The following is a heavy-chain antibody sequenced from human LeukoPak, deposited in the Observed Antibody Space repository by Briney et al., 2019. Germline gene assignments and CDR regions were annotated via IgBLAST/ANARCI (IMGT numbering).Heavy chain of an antibody. V-gene: IGHV4-34*01. Sequence: SETLSLTCAVYGGSFSGYYWSWIRQPPGKGLKWIGEINHSGSTNYNPSLKSRVTISVDTSKNQFSLKLSSVTAADTAVYYCARGYDFWSGYYPYYYYMDVWGKGTTVTVSS. J-gene: IGHJ6*03. CDR3: ARGYDFWSGYYPYYYYMDV. CDR2: INHSGST. D-gene: IGHD3-3*01. CDR1: GGSFSGYY.